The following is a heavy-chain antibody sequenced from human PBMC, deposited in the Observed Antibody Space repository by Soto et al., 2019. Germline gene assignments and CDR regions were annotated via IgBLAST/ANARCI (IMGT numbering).Heavy chain of an antibody. CDR2: INHSRST. J-gene: IGHJ4*02. Sequence: QVQLQQWGAGLLKPSETLSLTCAVYGESFSPYYWTWIRRPPGKGLEWIGEINHSRSTKYNPSLKTQVTIAVDPAKTHFSLNLSSVTAADTAVYYCARGFIHCSGANCYASYYFDSWGQGTLVTVSS. CDR3: ARGFIHCSGANCYASYYFDS. CDR1: GESFSPYY. V-gene: IGHV4-34*01. D-gene: IGHD2-15*01.